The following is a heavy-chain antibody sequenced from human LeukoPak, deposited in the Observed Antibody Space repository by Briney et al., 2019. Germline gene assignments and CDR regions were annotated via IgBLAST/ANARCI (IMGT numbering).Heavy chain of an antibody. V-gene: IGHV3-21*01. Sequence: GGSLRLSCAASGFTFSSYSMNWVRQAPGKGLEWVSSINSSSSYIYYADSVKGRFTISRDNAKNSLYLQMNSLRAEDTAVYYCARASTNGDYFDYWGQGTLVTVSS. D-gene: IGHD2-8*01. CDR2: INSSSSYI. CDR3: ARASTNGDYFDY. CDR1: GFTFSSYS. J-gene: IGHJ4*02.